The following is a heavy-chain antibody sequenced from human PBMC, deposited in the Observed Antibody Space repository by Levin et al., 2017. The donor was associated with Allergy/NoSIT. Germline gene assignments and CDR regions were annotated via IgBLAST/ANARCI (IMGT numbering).Heavy chain of an antibody. D-gene: IGHD5-24*01. V-gene: IGHV4-31*03. Sequence: PSETLSLTCTVSGGSISSGGFYWSWIRQHPGKGLEWIGYIYYTGSTYYNPSLKSRVTISVDTSKNQFSLKLSSVTAADTAVYYCATLKGDGFNYWFDYWGQGTLVTVSS. CDR3: ATLKGDGFNYWFDY. CDR2: IYYTGST. J-gene: IGHJ4*02. CDR1: GGSISSGGFY.